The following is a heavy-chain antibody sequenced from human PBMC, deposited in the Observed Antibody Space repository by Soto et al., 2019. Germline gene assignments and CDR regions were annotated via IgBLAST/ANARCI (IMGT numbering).Heavy chain of an antibody. CDR1: GYTFTSYD. V-gene: IGHV1-8*01. Sequence: QVQLVQSGAEVKKPGASVKVSCKASGYTFTSYDINWVRQATGQGLEWMGWMNPNSGNTGYAQKFQGRVTMTRNTSISTAYMEXSSLRSEXTAVXYCXXGRYVAGTRGWFDPWGQGTLVTVSS. CDR3: XXGRYVAGTRGWFDP. CDR2: MNPNSGNT. J-gene: IGHJ5*02. D-gene: IGHD6-19*01.